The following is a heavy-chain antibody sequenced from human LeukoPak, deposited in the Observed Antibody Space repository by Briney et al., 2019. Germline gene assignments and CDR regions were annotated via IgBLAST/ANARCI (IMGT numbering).Heavy chain of an antibody. V-gene: IGHV3-23*01. D-gene: IGHD3-22*01. J-gene: IGHJ4*02. Sequence: GGSLRLSCAASGFTFSSYSMNWVRQAPGKGLEWVSAISGSAGSTYYADSVKGRFTISRDNSKNTLYLQMNSLRAEDTAVYYCAKGADYSDSSGYYHYWGQGTLVTVSS. CDR3: AKGADYSDSSGYYHY. CDR1: GFTFSSYS. CDR2: ISGSAGST.